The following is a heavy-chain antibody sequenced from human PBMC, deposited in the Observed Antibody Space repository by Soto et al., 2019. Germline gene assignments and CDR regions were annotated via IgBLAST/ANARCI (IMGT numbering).Heavy chain of an antibody. CDR2: IYTITAT. D-gene: IGHD2-15*01. Sequence: ETLSLTCTVSGVPINSYYWSWIRQPAGNGLEWIGRIYTITATNYNPSLKSRLTMSVDTSKNQISLRLSSVTAADTAIYYCARERCTGGTCYLNWFDPWGQGTLVTVSS. CDR3: ARERCTGGTCYLNWFDP. J-gene: IGHJ5*01. V-gene: IGHV4-4*07. CDR1: GVPINSYY.